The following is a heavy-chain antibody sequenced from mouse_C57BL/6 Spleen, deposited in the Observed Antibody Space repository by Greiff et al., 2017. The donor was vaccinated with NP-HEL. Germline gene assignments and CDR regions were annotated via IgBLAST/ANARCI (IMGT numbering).Heavy chain of an antibody. CDR1: GYTFTDYY. CDR2: INPNNGGT. Sequence: EVQLQQSGPELVKPGASVKISCKASGYTFTDYYMNWVKQSHGKSLEWIGDINPNNGGTSYNQKFKGKATLTVDKSSSTAYMELRSLTSEDSAVYYCARAFYRNYVNYYAMDYWGQGTSVTVSS. D-gene: IGHD2-5*01. CDR3: ARAFYRNYVNYYAMDY. J-gene: IGHJ4*01. V-gene: IGHV1-26*01.